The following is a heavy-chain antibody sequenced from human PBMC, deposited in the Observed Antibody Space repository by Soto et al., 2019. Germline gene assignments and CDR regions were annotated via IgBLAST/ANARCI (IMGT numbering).Heavy chain of an antibody. J-gene: IGHJ5*02. CDR1: GNTFTNFG. Sequence: QGQLVQSGAEVKKPGASVKVSCTASGNTFTNFGVTWVRQAPGQGLEWMGWISAYTDDPNYAQKFQGRVTMTIDTSTSTAYLGLRSPTSDDTAVYFCARLIPGAEAWFVPWGQGTLVTVSS. D-gene: IGHD2-2*01. V-gene: IGHV1-18*01. CDR3: ARLIPGAEAWFVP. CDR2: ISAYTDDP.